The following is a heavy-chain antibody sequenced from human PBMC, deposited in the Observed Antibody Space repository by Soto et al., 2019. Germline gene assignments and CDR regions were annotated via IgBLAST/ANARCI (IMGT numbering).Heavy chain of an antibody. D-gene: IGHD3-16*01. CDR3: ARVLRGYFDY. CDR1: GGSISSGGYS. CDR2: IYHSGST. J-gene: IGHJ4*02. Sequence: LSLTCAVSGGSISSGGYSWSWIRQPPGKGLEWIGYIYHSGSTYYNPSLKGRVTISVDRSKNQFSLKLSSVTAADTAVYYCARVLRGYFDYWGQGTLVTVSS. V-gene: IGHV4-30-2*01.